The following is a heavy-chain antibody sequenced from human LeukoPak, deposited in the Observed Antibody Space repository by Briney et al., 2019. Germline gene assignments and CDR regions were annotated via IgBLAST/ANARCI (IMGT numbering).Heavy chain of an antibody. CDR2: IIPILGIA. CDR1: GGTFSSYA. Sequence: GASVKVSCKASGGTFSSYAISWVRQAPGQGLEWMGRIIPILGIANYAQKFQGRVTITADKSTSTAYMELSSLRSEDTAVYYCARALDGERMWIPAYFDYWGQGTLSPSPQ. CDR3: ARALDGERMWIPAYFDY. V-gene: IGHV1-69*04. D-gene: IGHD5-12*01. J-gene: IGHJ4*02.